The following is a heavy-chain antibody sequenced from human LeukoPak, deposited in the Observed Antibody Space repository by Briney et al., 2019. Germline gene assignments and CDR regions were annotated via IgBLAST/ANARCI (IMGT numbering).Heavy chain of an antibody. V-gene: IGHV3-48*04. D-gene: IGHD1-26*01. J-gene: IGHJ4*02. CDR1: GFTFSSYA. Sequence: GGSLRLSCAASGFTFSSYAMSWVRQAPGKGLEWVSHISSSSRTMYYAGSVKGRFTISRDNAKNSLYLQMNSLRVEDTALYYCARARGSYSFDYWGQGTLVTVSS. CDR2: ISSSSRTM. CDR3: ARARGSYSFDY.